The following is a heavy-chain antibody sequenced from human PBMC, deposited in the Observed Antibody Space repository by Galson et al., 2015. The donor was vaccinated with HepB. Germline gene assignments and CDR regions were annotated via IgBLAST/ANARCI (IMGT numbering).Heavy chain of an antibody. D-gene: IGHD1-26*01. V-gene: IGHV3-43D*03. CDR1: GFTFDDYA. J-gene: IGHJ4*02. CDR2: ISWDGGST. CDR3: AKDPGAYSGSYFDY. Sequence: SLRLPCAASGFTFDDYAMHWVRQAPGKGLEWVSLISWDGGSTYYADSVKGRFTISRDNSKNSLYLQMNSLRAEDTALYYCAKDPGAYSGSYFDYWGQGTLVTVSS.